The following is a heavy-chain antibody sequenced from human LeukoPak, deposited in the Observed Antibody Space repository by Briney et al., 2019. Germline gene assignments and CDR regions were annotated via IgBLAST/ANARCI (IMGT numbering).Heavy chain of an antibody. Sequence: GGSLRLSCAASGFTFSSYAMSWVRQAPGKGLEWVSAISGSRGSTYYADSVKGRFTISRDNSKNTLYLQMNSLRAEDTAVYYCAKSSPLKLRPHYYYYGMDVWGQGTTVTVSS. J-gene: IGHJ6*02. CDR2: ISGSRGST. V-gene: IGHV3-23*01. CDR3: AKSSPLKLRPHYYYYGMDV. CDR1: GFTFSSYA. D-gene: IGHD4-17*01.